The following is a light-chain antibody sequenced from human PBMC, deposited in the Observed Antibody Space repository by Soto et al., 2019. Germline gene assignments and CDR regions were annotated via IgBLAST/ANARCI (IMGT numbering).Light chain of an antibody. Sequence: QSALTQPASVPGSPGQSITISCTGTSSDVGGYDYVSWYQQPPGKAPKLMIYDVSNWPSGVSNRFSDSKSGNTASLTISGLQAEDEADYYCSSYTSSGTLVFGTGTKVTVL. CDR1: SSDVGGYDY. V-gene: IGLV2-14*01. J-gene: IGLJ1*01. CDR3: SSYTSSGTLV. CDR2: DVS.